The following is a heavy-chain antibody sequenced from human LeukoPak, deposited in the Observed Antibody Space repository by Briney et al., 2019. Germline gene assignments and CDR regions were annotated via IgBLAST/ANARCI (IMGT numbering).Heavy chain of an antibody. CDR1: GGSISTYY. D-gene: IGHD6-6*01. CDR3: ARHDAGIAARPFDN. J-gene: IGHJ4*02. CDR2: IHASGPT. Sequence: SETLSLTCTVSGGSISTYYWSWIRRPPGKGLEWIAYIHASGPTNYNPSLKSRITISVDTSKNQFTLKLSSVTAADTAVYYCARHDAGIAARPFDNWGQGTLVTVSS. V-gene: IGHV4-4*09.